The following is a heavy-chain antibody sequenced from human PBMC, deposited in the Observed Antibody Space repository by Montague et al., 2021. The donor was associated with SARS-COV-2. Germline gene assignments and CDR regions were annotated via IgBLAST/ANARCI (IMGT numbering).Heavy chain of an antibody. Sequence: CAISGDSVSSNTAAWNWIRQSPSRGLVWLGRTFYRLKWYNEFAESVKSRISINAGTSKNEVSLQLKYVTPEDTAMYYCVRDSRNWYGPIGFDIWGQGTVVTVS. CDR2: TFYRLKWYN. CDR1: GDSVSSNTAA. J-gene: IGHJ3*02. CDR3: VRDSRNWYGPIGFDI. D-gene: IGHD6-13*01. V-gene: IGHV6-1*01.